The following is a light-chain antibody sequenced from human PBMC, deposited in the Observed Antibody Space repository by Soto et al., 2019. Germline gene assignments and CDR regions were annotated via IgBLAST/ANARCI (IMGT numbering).Light chain of an antibody. CDR2: DTS. CDR1: TGAVTSSHY. CDR3: LLSYRGTSWV. V-gene: IGLV7-46*01. J-gene: IGLJ3*02. Sequence: QAVVTQEPSLTVSPGGTVTLTCGSTTGAVTSSHYPYWFQQKPGQAPRTLIYDTSNKHSWTPARFSGSLLGGKAALTLAGAQTDDEADYYCLLSYRGTSWVFGGATKLTVL.